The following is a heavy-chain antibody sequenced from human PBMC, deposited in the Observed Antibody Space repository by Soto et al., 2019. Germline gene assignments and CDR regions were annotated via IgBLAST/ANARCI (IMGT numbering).Heavy chain of an antibody. Sequence: SETLSLTCTVSGGSISPFYWSWVRQPPGKGLEWIGYLYYSGNANYNPSLKSRVTIAVDASKNQVSLRLTSETAADTAVYYCARVGGVAARTFDYWGQGTVVTVSS. J-gene: IGHJ4*02. V-gene: IGHV4-59*01. D-gene: IGHD2-15*01. CDR2: LYYSGNA. CDR1: GGSISPFY. CDR3: ARVGGVAARTFDY.